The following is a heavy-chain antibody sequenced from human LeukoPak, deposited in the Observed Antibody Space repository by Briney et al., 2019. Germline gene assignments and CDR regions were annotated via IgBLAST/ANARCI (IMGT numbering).Heavy chain of an antibody. CDR2: INHSGST. Sequence: PLETLSLTCAVYGGSFSGYYWSWIRQPPGKGLEWIGEINHSGSTNYNPSLKSRVTISVDTSKNQFSLKLSSVTAADTAVYYCARGRKYQLLYYFDYWGQGTLVTVSS. V-gene: IGHV4-34*01. D-gene: IGHD2-2*01. CDR3: ARGRKYQLLYYFDY. J-gene: IGHJ4*02. CDR1: GGSFSGYY.